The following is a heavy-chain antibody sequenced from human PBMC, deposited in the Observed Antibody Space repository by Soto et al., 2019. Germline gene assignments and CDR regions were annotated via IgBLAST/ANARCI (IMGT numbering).Heavy chain of an antibody. D-gene: IGHD3-16*01. CDR2: ISYDGSNK. V-gene: IGHV3-30*19. J-gene: IGHJ6*02. CDR1: GFTFSSYG. Sequence: QVQLVESGGGVVQPGRSLRLSCAASGFTFSSYGMHWVRQAPGKGLEWVAVISYDGSNKYYADSVKGRFTISRDNSKNTLYLQMNSLRAEDTAVYYCAREAGYDYVWGRSYYYYGMDVWGQGTTVTVSS. CDR3: AREAGYDYVWGRSYYYYGMDV.